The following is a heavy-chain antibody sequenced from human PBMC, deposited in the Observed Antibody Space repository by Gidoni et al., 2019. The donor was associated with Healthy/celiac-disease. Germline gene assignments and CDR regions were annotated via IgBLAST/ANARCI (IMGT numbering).Heavy chain of an antibody. D-gene: IGHD3-10*01. V-gene: IGHV1-18*01. CDR1: GYTFTSYG. CDR2: ISAYNGNT. CDR3: ARDLQLYGSGCLSYPSDY. J-gene: IGHJ4*02. Sequence: QVQLVQSGAEAKKPGASGKVSCKASGYTFTSYGISWVRQAPGQGLEWMGWISAYNGNTNYAQKLQGRVTMTTDTSASTAYMELRSLRSDDTAVYYCARDLQLYGSGCLSYPSDYWGQGTLVTVSS.